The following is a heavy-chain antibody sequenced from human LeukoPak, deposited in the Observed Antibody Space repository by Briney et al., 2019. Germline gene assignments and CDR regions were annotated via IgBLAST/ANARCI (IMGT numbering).Heavy chain of an antibody. Sequence: SETLSLTCAVYGGSFSGYYWSWIRQPPGKGLEWIGEINHSGSTNYNPSLKSRVTISVDTSKNQFSLKLSSVTAADTAVYYCARVAPITFGGVIVRHWFDPWGQGTLVTVSS. J-gene: IGHJ5*02. V-gene: IGHV4-34*01. CDR3: ARVAPITFGGVIVRHWFDP. D-gene: IGHD3-16*02. CDR2: INHSGST. CDR1: GGSFSGYY.